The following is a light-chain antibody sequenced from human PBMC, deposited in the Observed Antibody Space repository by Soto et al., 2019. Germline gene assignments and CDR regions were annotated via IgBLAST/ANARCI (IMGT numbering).Light chain of an antibody. CDR3: GSYTSTSAPWV. CDR2: DVS. Sequence: QSALTQPASVSGSPGQSITISCTGTNSDVGGYNYVSWYQQHPGKAPKLMIYDVSDWPSGVSNRFSGSKSGTTASLTISGLQAEDEADHYCGSYTSTSAPWVFGGGTKLTVL. CDR1: NSDVGGYNY. V-gene: IGLV2-14*03. J-gene: IGLJ3*02.